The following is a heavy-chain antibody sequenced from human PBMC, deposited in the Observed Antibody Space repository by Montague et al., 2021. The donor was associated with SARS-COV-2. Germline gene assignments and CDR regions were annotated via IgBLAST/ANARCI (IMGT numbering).Heavy chain of an antibody. CDR3: ARTLTTVTSDYFDY. J-gene: IGHJ4*02. CDR2: ISSSSSYI. CDR1: GFTFSSYN. D-gene: IGHD4-17*01. V-gene: IGHV3-21*01. Sequence: SLRLSCAASGFTFSSYNMNWVRQAPGKGLEWVSSISSSSSYIYYADSVKGRFTISRDNAKNSLYLQMNSLRAEDTAVYYCARTLTTVTSDYFDYWGQGTLVTGSS.